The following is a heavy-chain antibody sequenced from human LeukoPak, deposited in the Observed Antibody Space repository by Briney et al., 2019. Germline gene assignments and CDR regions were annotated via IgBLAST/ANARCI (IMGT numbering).Heavy chain of an antibody. CDR3: ARAGLVSYYDILTGYYSPLNYYYMDV. D-gene: IGHD3-9*01. J-gene: IGHJ6*03. Sequence: PSETLSLTCTVSGGSISSSSYYWGWIRQPPGKGLEWIGSIYYSGSTYYNPSLKSRVTISVDTSKNQFSLKLSSVTAADTAVYYCARAGLVSYYDILTGYYSPLNYYYMDVWGKGTTVTISS. CDR2: IYYSGST. V-gene: IGHV4-39*07. CDR1: GGSISSSSYY.